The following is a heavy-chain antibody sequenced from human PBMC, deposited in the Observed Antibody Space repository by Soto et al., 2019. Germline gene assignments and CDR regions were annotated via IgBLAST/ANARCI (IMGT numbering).Heavy chain of an antibody. Sequence: ASVKVSCKASGYTFTGYYMHWVRQAPGQGLEWMGWISAYNGNTNYGQKFQGRVTMTTDTSTSTAYMELTSLRSDDTAVYYCARDQYCSGGSCYSYYYFDKWGQGTLVTVSS. CDR3: ARDQYCSGGSCYSYYYFDK. CDR1: GYTFTGYY. J-gene: IGHJ4*02. CDR2: ISAYNGNT. D-gene: IGHD2-15*01. V-gene: IGHV1-18*04.